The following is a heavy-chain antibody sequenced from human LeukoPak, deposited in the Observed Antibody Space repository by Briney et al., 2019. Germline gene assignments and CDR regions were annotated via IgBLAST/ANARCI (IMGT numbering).Heavy chain of an antibody. CDR2: IYYTGST. CDR1: GGSISGYY. Sequence: SETLSLTCTVSGGSISGYYWNWIRQPPGKGLEWIGCIYYTGSTHYNSSLKSRVAISVDTSKNQFSLKLSSVTAADTAVYYCARYSGSNYYYFDCWGQGTLVTVSS. V-gene: IGHV4-59*01. D-gene: IGHD1-26*01. CDR3: ARYSGSNYYYFDC. J-gene: IGHJ4*02.